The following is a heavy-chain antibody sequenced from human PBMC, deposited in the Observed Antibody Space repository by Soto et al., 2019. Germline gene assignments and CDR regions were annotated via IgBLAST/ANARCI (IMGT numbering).Heavy chain of an antibody. V-gene: IGHV1-69*01. CDR2: IIPIFGTA. D-gene: IGHD5-12*01. CDR1: GGTFSSYA. J-gene: IGHJ6*02. Sequence: SVKVSCKASGGTFSSYAISWVRQAPGQGLEWMGGIIPIFGTANYAQKFQGRVTITADESTSTAYMELSSLRSEDTAVYYCARGREMATIYYYYYSMDVWGQGTTVTVSS. CDR3: ARGREMATIYYYYYSMDV.